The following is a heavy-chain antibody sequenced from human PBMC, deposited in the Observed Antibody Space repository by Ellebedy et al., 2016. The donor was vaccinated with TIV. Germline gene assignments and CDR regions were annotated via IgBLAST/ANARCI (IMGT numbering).Heavy chain of an antibody. Sequence: AASVKVSCKVSGYTLTELSMHWVRQAPGKGLEWMGGFDPEDGETIYAQKFQGRVTMTEDTSTDTTYMELSSLRSEDTAVYYCATDLRYCTSGVCFKRYDAFDIWGQGTVVTVSS. CDR1: GYTLTELS. D-gene: IGHD2-8*01. CDR3: ATDLRYCTSGVCFKRYDAFDI. V-gene: IGHV1-24*01. J-gene: IGHJ3*02. CDR2: FDPEDGET.